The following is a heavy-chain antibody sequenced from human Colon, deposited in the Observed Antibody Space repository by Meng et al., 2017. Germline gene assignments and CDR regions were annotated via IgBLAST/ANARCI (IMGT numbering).Heavy chain of an antibody. CDR2: INGDGSYT. V-gene: IGHV3-74*01. Sequence: GESLKISCAASGFTFSSFWMHWVRRDLGKGLVWVSRINGDGSYTSYADSVKGRFTISRDNAKNTVDLQMNSLGAEDTAMYYCATEKGSSGRAGWFDPWGQGTQVTVSS. D-gene: IGHD6-19*01. J-gene: IGHJ5*02. CDR3: ATEKGSSGRAGWFDP. CDR1: GFTFSSFW.